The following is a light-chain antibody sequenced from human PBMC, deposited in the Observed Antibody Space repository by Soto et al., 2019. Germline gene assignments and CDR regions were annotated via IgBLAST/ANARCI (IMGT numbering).Light chain of an antibody. V-gene: IGLV2-23*01. CDR2: EGS. J-gene: IGLJ2*01. Sequence: SALTQPASVSGSPGQSITISCTGTSSDVGSYNLVSWYQQHPGKAPKLMIYEGSKRPSGVSNRFSGSKSGNTASLTISGLQAEDEADYYCCSYATGSTLVFGGGTQLTVL. CDR3: CSYATGSTLV. CDR1: SSDVGSYNL.